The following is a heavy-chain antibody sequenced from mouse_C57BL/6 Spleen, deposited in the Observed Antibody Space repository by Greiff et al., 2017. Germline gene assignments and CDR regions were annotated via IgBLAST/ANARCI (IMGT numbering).Heavy chain of an antibody. D-gene: IGHD2-1*01. V-gene: IGHV5-9*01. CDR2: ISGGGGNP. Sequence: EVKLVESGGGLVKPGGSLKLSCAASGFTFSSYTMPWVRQTPEKRLEWVATISGGGGNPYYPDSVKGRFTISRDNAKNTLYLQMSSLRSEDAALDYCARHPYGNYEYFDVWGTGTTVTVSS. J-gene: IGHJ1*03. CDR1: GFTFSSYT. CDR3: ARHPYGNYEYFDV.